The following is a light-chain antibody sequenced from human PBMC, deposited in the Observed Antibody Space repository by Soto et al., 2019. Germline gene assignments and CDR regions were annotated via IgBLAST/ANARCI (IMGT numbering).Light chain of an antibody. CDR3: QQSYSIPPT. V-gene: IGKV1-12*01. CDR1: QGITSR. CDR2: AAS. Sequence: DIQITQSPSSVSASVGDRVTITCRASQGITSRLAWYQQRPGKAPKLLIYAASTLPSGVHSTFSGPTSGTEFTLTISSLQAEDLATYYCQQSYSIPPTFGQGTKVDIK. J-gene: IGKJ1*01.